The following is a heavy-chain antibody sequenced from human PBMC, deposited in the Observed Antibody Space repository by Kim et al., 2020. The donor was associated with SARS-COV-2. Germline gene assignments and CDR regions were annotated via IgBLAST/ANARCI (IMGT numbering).Heavy chain of an antibody. CDR1: GYTFTSYA. CDR2: INTNTGNP. J-gene: IGHJ4*02. Sequence: ASVKVSCKASGYTFTSYAMNWVRQAPGQGLEWMGWINTNTGNPTYAQGFTGRFVFSLDTSVSTAYLQISSLKAEDTAVYYCARGDYVWGSYRYPYYFDYWGQGTLVTVSS. V-gene: IGHV7-4-1*02. CDR3: ARGDYVWGSYRYPYYFDY. D-gene: IGHD3-16*02.